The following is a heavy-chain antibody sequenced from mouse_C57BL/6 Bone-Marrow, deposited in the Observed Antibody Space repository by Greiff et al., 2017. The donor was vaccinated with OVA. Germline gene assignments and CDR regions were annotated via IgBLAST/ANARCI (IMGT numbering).Heavy chain of an antibody. CDR3: ARDKDYGYFDY. CDR2: INYDGSST. CDR1: GFTFSDYY. J-gene: IGHJ2*01. D-gene: IGHD2-4*01. Sequence: EVQLQESEGGLVQPGSSMKLSCTASGFTFSDYYMAWVRQVPEKGLEWVANINYDGSSTYYLDSLKSRFIISRDNAKNILYLQMSSLKSEDTATYYCARDKDYGYFDYWGQGTTLTVSS. V-gene: IGHV5-16*01.